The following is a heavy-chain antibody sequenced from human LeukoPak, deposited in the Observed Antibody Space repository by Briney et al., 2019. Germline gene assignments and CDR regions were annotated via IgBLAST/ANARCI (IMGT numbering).Heavy chain of an antibody. CDR2: IIPIFGIA. V-gene: IGHV1-69*13. J-gene: IGHJ4*02. D-gene: IGHD3-22*01. CDR3: ATPGQDYYDSSGYYYGNY. Sequence: ASVKVSCKASGGTFSSYAISWVRQAPGQGLEWMGGIIPIFGIANYAQKFQGRVTITADESTSTAYMELSSLRSEDTAVYYCATPGQDYYDSSGYYYGNYWGQGTLVTVSS. CDR1: GGTFSSYA.